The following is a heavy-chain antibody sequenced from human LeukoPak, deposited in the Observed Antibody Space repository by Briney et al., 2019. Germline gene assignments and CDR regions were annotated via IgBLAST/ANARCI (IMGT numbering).Heavy chain of an antibody. V-gene: IGHV4-39*01. CDR1: GGSISSSSYY. CDR2: IYYSGST. J-gene: IGHJ4*02. Sequence: PSETLSLTCTVSGGSISSSSYYWGWIRQPPGKGLEWIGSIYYSGSTYYNPSLKSRVTISVDTSKNQFSLKLSSVTAADTAVYYCARHLRAVAGYFDYWGQGTLVTVSS. D-gene: IGHD6-19*01. CDR3: ARHLRAVAGYFDY.